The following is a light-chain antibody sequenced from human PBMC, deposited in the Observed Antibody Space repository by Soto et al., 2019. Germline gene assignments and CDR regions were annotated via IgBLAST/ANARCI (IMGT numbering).Light chain of an antibody. V-gene: IGKV1-39*01. CDR2: AAS. CDR1: RTIASH. Sequence: DIEMTQSPSSLSASVGDRVTITCRASRTIASHLNWYQQKPGEAPKLLIYAASSLQSGVPSRFSGTSSGTTFTLIISSLQPEDFATYSCQQSHTFPLTFGPGTRVEIK. J-gene: IGKJ3*01. CDR3: QQSHTFPLT.